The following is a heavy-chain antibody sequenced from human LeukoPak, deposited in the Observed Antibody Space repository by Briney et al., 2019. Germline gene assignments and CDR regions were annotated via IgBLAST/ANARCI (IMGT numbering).Heavy chain of an antibody. CDR2: IYYSGST. CDR3: ARVAALLSGWYYYYYYMDV. V-gene: IGHV4-39*07. Sequence: PSETLSLTCTVSGGSISSSSYYWGWIRQPPGKGLEWIGSIYYSGSTYYNPSLKSRVTISVDTSKNQFSLKLSSVTAADTAVYYCARVAALLSGWYYYYYYMDVWGKGTTVTVSS. D-gene: IGHD6-19*01. J-gene: IGHJ6*03. CDR1: GGSISSSSYY.